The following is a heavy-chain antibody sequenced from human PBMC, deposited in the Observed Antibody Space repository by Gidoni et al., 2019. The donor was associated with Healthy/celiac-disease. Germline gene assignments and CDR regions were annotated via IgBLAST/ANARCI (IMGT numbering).Heavy chain of an antibody. D-gene: IGHD3-22*01. V-gene: IGHV3-23*01. Sequence: EVQLLESGGGLVQPGGSLRLSCAASGFTFSSSAMSWVRQAPGKGLEWVSASSGSGGSTYYADSVKGRFTISRDNSKNTLYLQMNSLRAEDTAVYYCAKDEGYSSGYYSYWGQGTLVTVSS. CDR3: AKDEGYSSGYYSY. J-gene: IGHJ4*02. CDR1: GFTFSSSA. CDR2: SSGSGGST.